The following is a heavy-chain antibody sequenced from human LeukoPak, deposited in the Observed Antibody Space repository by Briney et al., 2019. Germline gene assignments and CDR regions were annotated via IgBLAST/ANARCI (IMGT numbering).Heavy chain of an antibody. D-gene: IGHD3-10*01. CDR2: INHSGST. CDR3: ARNVGEIFSNPSFYGMDV. V-gene: IGHV4-34*01. CDR1: GGSFSGYY. Sequence: SETLSLTCAVYGGSFSGYYWSWIRQPPGKGLEWIGEINHSGSTNYNSSLKSQVTISVDTSKNQFSLKLSSVTAADTAVYYCARNVGEIFSNPSFYGMDVWGQGTTVTVSS. J-gene: IGHJ6*02.